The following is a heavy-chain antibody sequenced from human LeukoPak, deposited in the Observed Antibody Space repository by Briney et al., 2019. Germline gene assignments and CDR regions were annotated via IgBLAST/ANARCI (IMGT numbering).Heavy chain of an antibody. J-gene: IGHJ6*03. D-gene: IGHD6-25*01. CDR2: ISYDGSNK. CDR3: AKGGYSIAAYYYYYYMDV. Sequence: GGSLRLPCAASGFTFDDYGMSWVRQAPGKGLEWVAVISYDGSNKYYADSVKGRFTISRDNSKNTLYLQMNSLRAEDTAVYYCAKGGYSIAAYYYYYYMDVWGKGTTVTVSS. CDR1: GFTFDDYG. V-gene: IGHV3-30*18.